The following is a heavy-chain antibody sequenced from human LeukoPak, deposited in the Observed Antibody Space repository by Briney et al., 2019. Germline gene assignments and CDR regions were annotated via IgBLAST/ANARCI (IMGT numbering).Heavy chain of an antibody. CDR2: ISGSGGST. CDR1: GFTFSSYG. V-gene: IGHV3-23*01. CDR3: APSYYYGSGSRGFDY. D-gene: IGHD3-10*01. Sequence: GGSLRLSCAASGFTFSSYGMSWVRQAPGKGLEWVSAISGSGGSTYYADSVKGRFTISRDNAKNSLYLQMNSLRAEDTAVYYCAPSYYYGSGSRGFDYWGQGTLVTVSS. J-gene: IGHJ4*02.